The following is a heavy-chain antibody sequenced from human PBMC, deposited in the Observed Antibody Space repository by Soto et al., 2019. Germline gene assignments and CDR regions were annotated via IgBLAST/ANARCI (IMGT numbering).Heavy chain of an antibody. V-gene: IGHV1-69*06. CDR1: GGTFSSYA. J-gene: IGHJ6*02. CDR2: IIPIFGTA. Sequence: ASVKVSCKASGGTFSSYAISWVRQAPGQGLEWMGGIIPIFGTANYAQKFQGRVTITADKSTSTAYMELSSLRSEDTAVYYCASTAARGRLYYYYGMDVWGRGITVTVSS. CDR3: ASTAARGRLYYYYGMDV. D-gene: IGHD2-2*01.